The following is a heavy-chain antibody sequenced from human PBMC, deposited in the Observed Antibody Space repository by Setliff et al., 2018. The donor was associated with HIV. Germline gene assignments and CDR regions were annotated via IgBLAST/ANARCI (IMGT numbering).Heavy chain of an antibody. D-gene: IGHD6-13*01. J-gene: IGHJ5*02. CDR2: IYYSGTT. CDR3: ARHRYSSSINWFDP. V-gene: IGHV4-39*01. Sequence: SSETLSLTCNVSGSSFRNSFYNWGWIRQPPGKGLEWIGTIYYSGTTYYNPSLKSRVTMSIDTSQNQFSLKLTSVTATDTAVYYCARHRYSSSINWFDPWGQGTLVTVSS. CDR1: GSSFRNSFYN.